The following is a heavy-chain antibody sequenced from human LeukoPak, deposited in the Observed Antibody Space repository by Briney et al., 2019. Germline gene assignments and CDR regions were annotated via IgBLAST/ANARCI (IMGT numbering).Heavy chain of an antibody. CDR1: GFTFSSYW. D-gene: IGHD5-24*01. CDR2: IHSDGRIT. CDR3: ARAQDSYNSLYFDY. V-gene: IGHV3-74*01. J-gene: IGHJ4*02. Sequence: GGSLRLSCAGSGFTFSSYWMHWVRQAPGKGLVWVSRIHSDGRITTYADSVKGRFTISKDNARNTLYPQMNTLRVEDTAVYYCARAQDSYNSLYFDYWGQGALVTVSS.